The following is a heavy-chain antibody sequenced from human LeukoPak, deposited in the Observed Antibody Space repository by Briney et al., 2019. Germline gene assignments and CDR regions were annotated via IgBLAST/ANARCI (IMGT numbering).Heavy chain of an antibody. CDR2: IYYSGST. D-gene: IGHD6-13*01. Sequence: PSETLSLTCTVSGGSISSYYWSWFRKPPGKGLKWMGYIYYSGSTNYNPSLKSRVTISVATSKTQSSLKLSSVTAADTAVYYCARHRVRIAAAGLPFDPWGQGTLVTVSS. J-gene: IGHJ5*02. CDR1: GGSISSYY. V-gene: IGHV4-59*08. CDR3: ARHRVRIAAAGLPFDP.